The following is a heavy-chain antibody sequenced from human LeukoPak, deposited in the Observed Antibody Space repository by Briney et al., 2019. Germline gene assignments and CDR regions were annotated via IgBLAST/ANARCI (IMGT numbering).Heavy chain of an antibody. CDR3: ARDLGGSTISGSFDI. Sequence: KTGGSLRLSCAASGFTFSDYYMSWIRQAPGKGLEWVSYISYSGTTIYYADSVKGRFTISRDNAKNSLSLQMNSLKAEDTAVYYCARDLGGSTISGSFDIWGQGTMVTVSS. J-gene: IGHJ3*02. CDR2: ISYSGTTI. V-gene: IGHV3-11*01. D-gene: IGHD3-9*01. CDR1: GFTFSDYY.